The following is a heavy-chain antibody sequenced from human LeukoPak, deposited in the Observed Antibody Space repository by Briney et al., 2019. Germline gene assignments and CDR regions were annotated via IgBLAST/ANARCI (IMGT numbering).Heavy chain of an antibody. CDR2: IYSGGST. Sequence: GGSLRLSCAASGFAFSRYWMHWVRQAPGKGLEWVSVIYSGGSTYYADSVKGRFTISRDNSKNTLYLQMNSLRAEDTAVYYCARAVRNYYYYGMDVWGQGTTVTVSS. CDR1: GFAFSRYW. CDR3: ARAVRNYYYYGMDV. D-gene: IGHD3-16*01. V-gene: IGHV3-66*02. J-gene: IGHJ6*02.